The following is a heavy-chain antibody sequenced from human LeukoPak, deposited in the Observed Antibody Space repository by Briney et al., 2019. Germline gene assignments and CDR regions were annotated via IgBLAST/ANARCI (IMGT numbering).Heavy chain of an antibody. CDR1: GGTFSTYT. D-gene: IGHD2-2*01. CDR3: ARDERPQVAPAVKHGWFDP. V-gene: IGHV1-69*04. CDR2: IIPMLGIA. Sequence: SVKVSCKASGGTFSTYTISWVRQAPGQGREWMGRIIPMLGIANYAQKFQGRVTISADKFTSTAYLALSSLRSEDTAVYYCARDERPQVAPAVKHGWFDPWGQGTLVTVSS. J-gene: IGHJ5*02.